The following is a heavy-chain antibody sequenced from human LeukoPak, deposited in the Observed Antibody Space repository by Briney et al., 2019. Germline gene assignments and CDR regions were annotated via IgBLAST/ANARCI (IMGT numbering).Heavy chain of an antibody. CDR1: GGSLTSYY. CDR2: INYSGSV. CDR3: ARLGSYFDY. Sequence: SETLSLTCTVSGGSLTSYYWSWIRQPPGKGLQWIGYINYSGSVNYNPSLKSRVTISVDTSKNQFSLNLSSVTAADTDVDYWARLGSYFDYWGQGTQVTVSS. V-gene: IGHV4-59*08. J-gene: IGHJ4*02.